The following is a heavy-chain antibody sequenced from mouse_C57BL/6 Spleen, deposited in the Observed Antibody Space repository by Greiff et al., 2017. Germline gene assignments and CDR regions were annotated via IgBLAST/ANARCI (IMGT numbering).Heavy chain of an antibody. V-gene: IGHV1-18*01. CDR2: INPNNGGT. D-gene: IGHD2-1*01. CDR1: GYTFTDYN. J-gene: IGHJ1*03. Sequence: VQLQQPGPELVKPGASVKIPCKASGYTFTDYNMDWVKQSHGKSLEWIGDINPNNGGTIYNQKFKGKATLTVDKSSSTAYMELRSLTSEDTAVYYCARSDYGNYGWYFDVWGTGTTVTVSS. CDR3: ARSDYGNYGWYFDV.